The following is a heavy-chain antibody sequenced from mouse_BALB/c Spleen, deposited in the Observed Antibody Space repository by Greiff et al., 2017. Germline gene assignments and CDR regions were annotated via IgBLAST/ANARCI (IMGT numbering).Heavy chain of an antibody. CDR3: ASHYYGSSAFAY. CDR1: GFNIKDYY. D-gene: IGHD1-1*01. V-gene: IGHV14-1*02. Sequence: VQLQQSGAELVRPGALVKLSCKASGFNIKDYYMHWVKQRPEQGLEWIGWIDPENGNTIYDPKFQGKASITADTSSNTAYLQLSSLTSEDTAVYDCASHYYGSSAFAYWGQGTLVTVSA. J-gene: IGHJ3*01. CDR2: IDPENGNT.